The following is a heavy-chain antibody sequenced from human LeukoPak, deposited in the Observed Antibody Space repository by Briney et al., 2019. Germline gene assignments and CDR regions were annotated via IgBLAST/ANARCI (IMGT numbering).Heavy chain of an antibody. CDR3: ARDLYCNRTSCSV. Sequence: ASVKVSCKPDGGTFSTYAISWVRQAPGQGLEWVGVIIPMVSTATYAQRFKGRVTITGDESTRTAYMELSSLRSEDTAVYYRARDLYCNRTSCSVWGQGTLVIVSS. V-gene: IGHV1-69*01. J-gene: IGHJ4*02. CDR1: GGTFSTYA. D-gene: IGHD2-2*01. CDR2: IIPMVSTA.